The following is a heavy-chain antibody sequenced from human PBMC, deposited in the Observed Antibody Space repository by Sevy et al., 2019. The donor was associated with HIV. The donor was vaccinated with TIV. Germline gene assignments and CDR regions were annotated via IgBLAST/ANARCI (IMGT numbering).Heavy chain of an antibody. V-gene: IGHV1-18*01. CDR2: ISAYNGNT. J-gene: IGHJ1*01. CDR1: GYTFTSYG. D-gene: IGHD2-21*01. CDR3: ARDRRIPGEYFQH. Sequence: ASVKVSCKASGYTFTSYGMSWVRQAPGQGLEWMGWISAYNGNTNYAQNLQGRVTMTTDTSTSTAYMELRSLRSDDTAVYYCARDRRIPGEYFQHWGQGTLVTVSS.